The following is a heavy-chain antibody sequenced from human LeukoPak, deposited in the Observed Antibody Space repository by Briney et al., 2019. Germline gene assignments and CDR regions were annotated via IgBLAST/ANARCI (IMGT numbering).Heavy chain of an antibody. D-gene: IGHD1-26*01. CDR1: GYTFTSYY. Sequence: GASVKVSCKASGYTFTSYYMHWVRQAPGQGLEWMGIINPSGGSTSYAQKFQGRVTMTRDTSTNTVYMELSSLRPEDTAVYHCARGSGSRGPSGAFDIWGQGTMVTVSS. CDR3: ARGSGSRGPSGAFDI. V-gene: IGHV1-46*01. CDR2: INPSGGST. J-gene: IGHJ3*02.